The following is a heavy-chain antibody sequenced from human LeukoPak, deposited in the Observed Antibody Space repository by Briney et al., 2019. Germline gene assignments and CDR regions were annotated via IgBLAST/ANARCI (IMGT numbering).Heavy chain of an antibody. V-gene: IGHV1-2*02. J-gene: IGHJ4*02. D-gene: IGHD2-15*01. CDR1: GYTFTSYG. Sequence: GASVKVSCKASGYTFTSYGISWVRQAPGQGLEWMGWINPNSGGTNYAQKFQGRVTMTRDTSISTAYMELSRLRSDDTAVYYCARSRGLPNYWGQGTLVTVSS. CDR2: INPNSGGT. CDR3: ARSRGLPNY.